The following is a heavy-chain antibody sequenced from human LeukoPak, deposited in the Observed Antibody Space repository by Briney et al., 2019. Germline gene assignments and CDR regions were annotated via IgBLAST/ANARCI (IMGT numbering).Heavy chain of an antibody. CDR2: ISSSSNYI. D-gene: IGHD3-10*01. V-gene: IGHV3-21*01. CDR3: ARVGYGSGNYGYYYMDV. J-gene: IGHJ6*03. Sequence: GGSLRLSCAASGFTFSSYEMNWVRQAPGKGLEWVSSISSSSNYIYYADSVKGRFTISRDNAKNSLYLQMNSLRVEDTAVYYCARVGYGSGNYGYYYMDVWGKGTTVTVSS. CDR1: GFTFSSYE.